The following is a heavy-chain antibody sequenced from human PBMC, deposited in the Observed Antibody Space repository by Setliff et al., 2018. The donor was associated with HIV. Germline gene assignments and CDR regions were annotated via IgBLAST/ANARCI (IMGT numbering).Heavy chain of an antibody. CDR2: INHSGST. Sequence: SETLSLTCGVYGGSFSGYYWSWIRQPPGKGLEWIGEINHSGSTNYNPSLKSRVTISVDTSKNQFSLKLTSVTAADTAIYYCARHVVALGIVVLPAGALDFWGPGTLVTVSS. CDR3: ARHVVALGIVVLPAGALDF. D-gene: IGHD2-2*01. J-gene: IGHJ4*02. CDR1: GGSFSGYY. V-gene: IGHV4-34*01.